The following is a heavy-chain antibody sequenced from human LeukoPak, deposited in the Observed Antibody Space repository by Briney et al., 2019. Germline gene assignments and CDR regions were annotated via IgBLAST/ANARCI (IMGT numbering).Heavy chain of an antibody. J-gene: IGHJ4*02. V-gene: IGHV4-34*01. CDR2: INHSGST. D-gene: IGHD2-2*01. Sequence: KPSETLSLTCAVYGGSFSGYYWSWIRQPPGKGLEWIGEINHSGSTNYNPSLKGRVTISEDTSKNQFSLKLSSVTAADTAVYYCARGYQPVTYRIGYWGQGTLVTVSS. CDR1: GGSFSGYY. CDR3: ARGYQPVTYRIGY.